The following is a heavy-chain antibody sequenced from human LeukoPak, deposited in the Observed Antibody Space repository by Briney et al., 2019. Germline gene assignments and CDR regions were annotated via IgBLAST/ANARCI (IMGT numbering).Heavy chain of an antibody. V-gene: IGHV1-2*02. CDR2: INPNSGGT. D-gene: IGHD3-3*01. J-gene: IGHJ4*02. Sequence: ASVKVSCKASGYTFTGYYMHWVRPAPGQGLEWMGWINPNSGGTNYAQKFQGRVTMTRDTSISTAYMELSRLRSDDTAVYYCARDLYDFWQGLLLDYWGQGTLVTVSS. CDR1: GYTFTGYY. CDR3: ARDLYDFWQGLLLDY.